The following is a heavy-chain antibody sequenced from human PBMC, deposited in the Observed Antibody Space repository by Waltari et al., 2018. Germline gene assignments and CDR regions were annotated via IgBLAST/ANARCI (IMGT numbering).Heavy chain of an antibody. V-gene: IGHV4-39*07. CDR1: GGSISSSSYS. CDR2: IYYSGST. CDR3: ARRAGPTAPDY. J-gene: IGHJ4*02. Sequence: QLQLQESGPGLVKPSETLSLTCTVSGGSISSSSYSWGWIRQPPGKGLEWIGSIYYSGSTYYNPSLKSRVTISVDTSKNQFSLKLSSVTAADTAVYYCARRAGPTAPDYWGQGTLVTVSS. D-gene: IGHD4-4*01.